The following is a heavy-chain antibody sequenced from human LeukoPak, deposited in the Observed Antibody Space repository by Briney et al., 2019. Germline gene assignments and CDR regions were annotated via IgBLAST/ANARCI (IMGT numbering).Heavy chain of an antibody. Sequence: GASAKVSCKASGYTFTGYYMHWVRQAPGQGLEWMGWINPNSGGTNYAQKFQGRVTMTRDTSISTACMELSRLRSDDTAVYYCAREGIAAAGTSDYRGQGTLVTVSS. CDR1: GYTFTGYY. CDR3: AREGIAAAGTSDY. J-gene: IGHJ4*02. CDR2: INPNSGGT. V-gene: IGHV1-2*02. D-gene: IGHD6-13*01.